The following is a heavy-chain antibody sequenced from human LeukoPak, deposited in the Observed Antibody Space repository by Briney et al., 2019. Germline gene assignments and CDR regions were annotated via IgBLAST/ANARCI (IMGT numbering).Heavy chain of an antibody. CDR1: AFTFRDYG. D-gene: IGHD6-13*01. Sequence: GRSLRLSCAASAFTFRDYGMTWVRQAPGKGLEWVSSISGSGDKTFYADSVKGRFTISRDNSKNTLFLQMNNLRAEDTAVYYCVRGRIAPDYWGQGTLGTVSS. CDR2: ISGSGDKT. CDR3: VRGRIAPDY. V-gene: IGHV3-23*01. J-gene: IGHJ4*02.